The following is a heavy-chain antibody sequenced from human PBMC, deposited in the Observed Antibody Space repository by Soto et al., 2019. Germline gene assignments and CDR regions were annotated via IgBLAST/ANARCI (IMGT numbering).Heavy chain of an antibody. V-gene: IGHV3-9*01. J-gene: IGHJ6*02. CDR1: GFTFDDYA. Sequence: EVQLVESGGGLVQPGRSLRLSCAASGFTFDDYAMHWVRQAPGKGLEWVSGISWNSGSIGYADSVKGRFTISRDNAKNSLYLQMNSLRAEDTDVYYCAKDSTLGGWGGMDVWGQGTTVTVSS. CDR2: ISWNSGSI. CDR3: AKDSTLGGWGGMDV. D-gene: IGHD3-16*01.